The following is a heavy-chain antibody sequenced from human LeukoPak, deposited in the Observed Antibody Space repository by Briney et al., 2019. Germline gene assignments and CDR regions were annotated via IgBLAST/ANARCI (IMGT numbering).Heavy chain of an antibody. CDR1: GFTFSTYA. Sequence: PGGSLRLSCAASGFTFSTYAMHWVRQAPGRGLEWVAVISSDGIDKYYPDSVKGRFVISTDNSKITVSLQMNSLRPEDTAVYYCARDLSGYGGFDIWGQGTMVTVFS. D-gene: IGHD4/OR15-4a*01. CDR2: ISSDGIDK. J-gene: IGHJ3*02. V-gene: IGHV3-30*09. CDR3: ARDLSGYGGFDI.